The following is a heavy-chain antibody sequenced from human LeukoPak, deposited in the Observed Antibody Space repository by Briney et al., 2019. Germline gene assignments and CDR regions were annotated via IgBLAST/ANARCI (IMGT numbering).Heavy chain of an antibody. CDR2: IIPIFGTA. CDR1: GGTFSSYA. J-gene: IGHJ4*02. CDR3: ARSYYDYVWGSYHNFAY. D-gene: IGHD3-16*02. Sequence: GASVKLSCKASGGTFSSYAISWVRQAPGQGLEWMGGIIPIFGTANYAQKFQGRVTITADESTSTAYMELSSLRSEDTAVYYCARSYYDYVWGSYHNFAYWGQGTLVTVSS. V-gene: IGHV1-69*13.